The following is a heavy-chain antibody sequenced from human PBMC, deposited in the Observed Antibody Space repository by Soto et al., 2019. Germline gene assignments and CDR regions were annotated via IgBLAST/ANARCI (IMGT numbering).Heavy chain of an antibody. CDR1: GYTFTSYD. J-gene: IGHJ4*02. V-gene: IGHV1-46*01. CDR2: INPSGGST. Sequence: QVQLVQSGAEVQKPGASVKVSCKASGYTFTSYDMHWVRQAPGQGLEWMGIINPSGGSTSYAQKFPSRVTMTRDPSTSTVYLELSSLRYEDTAVYYCARGLSPGGGAFDYWGQGTLVTVSS. D-gene: IGHD3-16*01. CDR3: ARGLSPGGGAFDY.